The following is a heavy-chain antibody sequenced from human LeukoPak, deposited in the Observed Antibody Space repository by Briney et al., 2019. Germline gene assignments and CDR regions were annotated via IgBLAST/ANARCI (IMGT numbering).Heavy chain of an antibody. V-gene: IGHV3-33*01. J-gene: IGHJ5*02. CDR3: ARGVEYQLLDWFDP. CDR2: IWYDGSNK. CDR1: GFTFSSYG. D-gene: IGHD2-2*01. Sequence: GRSLRLSCAASGFTFSSYGMHWVRQAPGKGLEWVAVIWYDGSNKYYADSVKGRFTISRDNSKNTLYLQMNSLRAEDTAVYYCARGVEYQLLDWFDPWGQGTLVTVSS.